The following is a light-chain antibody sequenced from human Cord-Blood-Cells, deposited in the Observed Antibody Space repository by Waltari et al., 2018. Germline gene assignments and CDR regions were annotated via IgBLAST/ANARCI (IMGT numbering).Light chain of an antibody. Sequence: QSALTQPASVSGSPGQSITISCTGTSSDVGSYNLASWYHQHPGKAPKLMIYEGSKRPSGVSNRFSGSKSGNTASLTISGLQAEDEADYYCCSYAGSSNWVFGGGTKLTVL. V-gene: IGLV2-23*01. CDR3: CSYAGSSNWV. CDR1: SSDVGSYNL. J-gene: IGLJ3*02. CDR2: EGS.